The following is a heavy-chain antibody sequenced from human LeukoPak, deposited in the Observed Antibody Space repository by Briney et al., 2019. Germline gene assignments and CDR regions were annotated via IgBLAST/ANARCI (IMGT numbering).Heavy chain of an antibody. CDR2: ISSSSSYI. CDR1: GFTFSSYS. J-gene: IGHJ6*03. V-gene: IGHV3-21*01. D-gene: IGHD2-15*01. Sequence: SGGSLRLSCAASGFTFSSYSMNWVRQAPGKGLEWVSSISSSSSYIYYADSVKGRFTISRDNAKNSLYLQMNSLRAEDTAVYYCSRWPDCSGGSCSYYYYYMDVWGKGTTVTVSS. CDR3: SRWPDCSGGSCSYYYYYMDV.